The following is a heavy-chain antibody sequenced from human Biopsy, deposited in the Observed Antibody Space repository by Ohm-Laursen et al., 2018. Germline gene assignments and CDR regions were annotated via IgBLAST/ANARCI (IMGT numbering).Heavy chain of an antibody. CDR3: ALAAAQTVTHFDY. Sequence: SLRLSCAASGFTFSSYAMTWFRQAPGKGREWVSTISGNSDIIYDTDSVKGRFTISRDNSKNTLYLQMNSLRADDTAVYYCALAAAQTVTHFDYWGQGTLVTVSS. J-gene: IGHJ4*02. D-gene: IGHD4-17*01. V-gene: IGHV3-23*01. CDR2: ISGNSDII. CDR1: GFTFSSYA.